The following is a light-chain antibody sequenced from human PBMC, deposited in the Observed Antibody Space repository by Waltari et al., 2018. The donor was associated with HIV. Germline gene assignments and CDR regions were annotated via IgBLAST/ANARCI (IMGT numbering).Light chain of an antibody. J-gene: IGLJ3*02. Sequence: QSALTQPASVSGSPGQSITISCTGTSSDVCGYNYVSWYQQHPGKAPKLMIYEVSNRPSGASNRFSGSKSGNTASLTISGLQAEDEADYYCSSYTSSSTLWVFGGGTKLTVL. CDR3: SSYTSSSTLWV. CDR1: SSDVCGYNY. CDR2: EVS. V-gene: IGLV2-14*01.